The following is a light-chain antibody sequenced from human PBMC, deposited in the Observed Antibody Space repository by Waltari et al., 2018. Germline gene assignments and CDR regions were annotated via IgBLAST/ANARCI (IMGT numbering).Light chain of an antibody. Sequence: EIVMTQSPAILSVSPGQRATLSCRASQSVNSNLAWYQQKPGQAPRLLIYGASTGATGIPAGFSGSGSGTEFTLTISSLQSEDFAVYYCQQYNNWPFTFGGGTKVEIK. J-gene: IGKJ4*01. V-gene: IGKV3-15*01. CDR1: QSVNSN. CDR2: GAS. CDR3: QQYNNWPFT.